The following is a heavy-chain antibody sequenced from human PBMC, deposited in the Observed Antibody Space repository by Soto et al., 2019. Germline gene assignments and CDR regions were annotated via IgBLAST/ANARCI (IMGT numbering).Heavy chain of an antibody. V-gene: IGHV4-34*01. CDR2: INHSGST. Sequence: QVQLQQWGAGLLKPSETLSLTCAVYGGSFSGYYWSWIRQPPGKGLEWIGEINHSGSTNYNPSLKRRINISVDTSTNQFSLKLSSVTAADTAVYYCARQDCTTGVCYSDFDYWGQGTLVTVSS. D-gene: IGHD2-8*01. J-gene: IGHJ4*02. CDR1: GGSFSGYY. CDR3: ARQDCTTGVCYSDFDY.